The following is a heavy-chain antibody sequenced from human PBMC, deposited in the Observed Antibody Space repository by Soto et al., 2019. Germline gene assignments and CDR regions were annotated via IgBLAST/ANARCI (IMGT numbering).Heavy chain of an antibody. D-gene: IGHD6-19*01. CDR1: GFTISTNY. J-gene: IGHJ1*01. CDR2: IYSGGNT. CDR3: AECSGWYGDGYFQH. V-gene: IGHV3-66*01. Sequence: EVRLVESGGGLVQPGVSLTLSCAASGFTISTNYMSWVRQAPGKGLEWVAVIYSGGNTFYADSVEGRFTISRDTSKNTLSLQMSSLGVEDTAVYYCAECSGWYGDGYFQHWGQGTLVTVSS.